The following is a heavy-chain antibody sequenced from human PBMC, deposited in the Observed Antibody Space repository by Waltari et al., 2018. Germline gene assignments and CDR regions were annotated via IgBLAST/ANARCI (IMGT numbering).Heavy chain of an antibody. V-gene: IGHV3-9*01. CDR2: ISWNSGSI. D-gene: IGHD3-3*01. CDR3: AKDLSMDFWSGYYKGGLGY. Sequence: EVQLVESGGGLVQPGRSLRLSCAASGFTFDDYAMHWVRQAPGPGLEWVAGISWNSGSIGYADSVKGRFTISRDNAKNSLYLQMNSLRAEDTALYYCAKDLSMDFWSGYYKGGLGYWGQGTLVTVSS. CDR1: GFTFDDYA. J-gene: IGHJ4*02.